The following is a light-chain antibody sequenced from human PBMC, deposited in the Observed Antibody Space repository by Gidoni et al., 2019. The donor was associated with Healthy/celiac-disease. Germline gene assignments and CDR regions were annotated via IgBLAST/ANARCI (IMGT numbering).Light chain of an antibody. V-gene: IGKV4-1*01. CDR2: WAS. Sequence: DIVMTQSPASLAVSLGERATIHCKSRQSVLYSSNNKNYLAWYPQKPGQPPKLLIYWASTRESGVPDRFSGSGSGTDFTLTISSLQAEDVAVYYCQQYYSTPQTFGQGTKVEIK. CDR3: QQYYSTPQT. J-gene: IGKJ1*01. CDR1: QSVLYSSNNKNY.